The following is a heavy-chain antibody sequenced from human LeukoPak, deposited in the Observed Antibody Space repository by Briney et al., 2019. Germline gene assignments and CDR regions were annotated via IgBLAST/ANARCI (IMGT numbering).Heavy chain of an antibody. CDR1: GFTFDDYA. Sequence: GRSLRLSCAASGFTFDDYAMHWVRQAPGKGLEWVSGISWNSGSIGYADSVKGRFTISRDNAKNSLYLQMNSLRAEDMALYYCAKGVTRGYYYDSSGPAFDIWGQGTMVTVSS. D-gene: IGHD3-22*01. J-gene: IGHJ3*02. CDR2: ISWNSGSI. CDR3: AKGVTRGYYYDSSGPAFDI. V-gene: IGHV3-9*03.